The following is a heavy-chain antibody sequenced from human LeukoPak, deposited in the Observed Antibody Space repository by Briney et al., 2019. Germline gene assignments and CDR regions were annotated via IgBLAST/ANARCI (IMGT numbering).Heavy chain of an antibody. CDR1: GSRFTSYW. V-gene: IGHV5-51*01. CDR3: ARHSPGFGGGYYMDV. J-gene: IGHJ6*03. D-gene: IGHD3-10*01. CDR2: IYPGDSDT. Sequence: GASLKISCKGSGSRFTSYWIGGVRQMPGKGLEWMGIIYPGDSDTRYSPSFQGQVTISADKSIRNASRQWSSREAAGTALFCCARHSPGFGGGYYMDVWGKGTTVTVSS.